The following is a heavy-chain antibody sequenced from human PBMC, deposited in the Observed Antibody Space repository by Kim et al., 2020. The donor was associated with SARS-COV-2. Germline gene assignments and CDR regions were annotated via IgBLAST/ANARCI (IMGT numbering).Heavy chain of an antibody. V-gene: IGHV3-21*01. CDR3: ARHHRDLAYFDWLPYDL. D-gene: IGHD3-9*01. CDR2: ISTTSSYK. J-gene: IGHJ5*02. Sequence: GGSLRLSCAASGFIFSSYAMNWVRQAPGKGLEWVSSISTTSSYKYYADSVKGRFTISRDNAKNSLSLQMNTLRDEDTAVYYCARHHRDLAYFDWLPYDLWGQGTLVTVSS. CDR1: GFIFSSYA.